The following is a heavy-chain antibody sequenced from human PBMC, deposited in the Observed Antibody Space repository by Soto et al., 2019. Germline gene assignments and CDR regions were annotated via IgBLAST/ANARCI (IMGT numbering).Heavy chain of an antibody. V-gene: IGHV1-58*01. CDR3: ATRSGWDVYYYYGMDV. D-gene: IGHD3-3*01. J-gene: IGHJ6*02. CDR1: GFTFTSSA. Sequence: AASVKVSCKASGFTFTSSAVQWVRQARGQRLEWIGWTVVGSGNTNYAQKFQERVTITRDMSTSTAYMELSSLRSEDTAVYYCATRSGWDVYYYYGMDVWGQGTTVTVSS. CDR2: TVVGSGNT.